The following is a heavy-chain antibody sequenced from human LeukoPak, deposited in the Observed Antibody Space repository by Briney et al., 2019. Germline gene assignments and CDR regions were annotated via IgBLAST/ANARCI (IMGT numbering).Heavy chain of an antibody. CDR2: IYYSGST. Sequence: SETLSVTCTVSGGSISSYYWSWIRQPPGKGLEWIGYIYYSGSTNYNPSLKSRVTISVDTSKNQFSLKLSSVTAADTAVYYCARDTDSYGYSWFDPWAREPWSPSPQ. CDR3: ARDTDSYGYSWFDP. D-gene: IGHD5-18*01. CDR1: GGSISSYY. V-gene: IGHV4-59*01. J-gene: IGHJ5*02.